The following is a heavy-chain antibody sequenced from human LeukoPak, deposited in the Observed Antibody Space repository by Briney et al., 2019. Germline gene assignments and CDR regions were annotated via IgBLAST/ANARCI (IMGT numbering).Heavy chain of an antibody. V-gene: IGHV3-7*04. J-gene: IGHJ4*02. CDR1: GFSFTNFW. CDR3: VRGDAFSGDH. Sequence: PGGSLRLSCAVSGFSFTNFWMSWVRQAPGRGLEWVANIHPEGNEKYHVESVEGRFTISRDNTKNLLFLQMNGLRVEDTAIYYCVRGDAFSGDHWGQGSLVTVSS. CDR2: IHPEGNEK.